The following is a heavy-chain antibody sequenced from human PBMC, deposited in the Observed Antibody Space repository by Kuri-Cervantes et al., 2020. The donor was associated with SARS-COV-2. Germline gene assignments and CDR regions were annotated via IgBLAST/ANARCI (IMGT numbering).Heavy chain of an antibody. D-gene: IGHD3-22*01. CDR3: ARYYYDSRGYVFFDY. CDR2: IYSGGTT. J-gene: IGHJ4*02. CDR1: GGSVRSDGYY. Sequence: SETLSLTCTVSGGSVRSDGYYWSWIRQRPGKGLEWIGYIYSGGTTYYSPSLKSRLTTSMDTSKNHFSLKLGAVTAADTAMYYCARYYYDSRGYVFFDYWGRGNPVTVSS. V-gene: IGHV4-31*03.